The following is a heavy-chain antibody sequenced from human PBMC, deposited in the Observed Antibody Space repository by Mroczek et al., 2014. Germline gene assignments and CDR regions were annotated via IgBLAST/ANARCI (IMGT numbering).Heavy chain of an antibody. CDR1: GGTFSSHG. D-gene: IGHD2-15*01. CDR2: IIPILNIT. J-gene: IGHJ4*02. CDR3: VRLPIDPRGYCSDECESPQLDS. Sequence: QVQLQESGAEVKKPGSSVKVSCMTSGGTFSSHGISWVRQAPGQGLEWMARIIPILNITDRAQKFQDRVTITADKSITAAHMELGSLRFDDTAVYYCVRLPIDPRGYCSDECESPQLDSWGQGTLVTVSS. V-gene: IGHV1-69*09.